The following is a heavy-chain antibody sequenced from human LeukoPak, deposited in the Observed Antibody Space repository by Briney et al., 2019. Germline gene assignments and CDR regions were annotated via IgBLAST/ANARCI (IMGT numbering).Heavy chain of an antibody. CDR1: GFTVSSNY. D-gene: IGHD6-19*01. V-gene: IGHV3-53*01. CDR2: IYSGGST. CDR3: ARGIAVAGTNYFDY. J-gene: IGHJ4*02. Sequence: GGSLRLSCAASGFTVSSNYMSWVRQAPGKGLDWVSVIYSGGSTYYADSVKGRFTISRDNPKNTLYLQMNSLRAEDTAVYYCARGIAVAGTNYFDYWGQGTLVTVSS.